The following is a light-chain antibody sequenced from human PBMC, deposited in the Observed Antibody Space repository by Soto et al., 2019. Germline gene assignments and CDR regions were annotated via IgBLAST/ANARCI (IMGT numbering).Light chain of an antibody. CDR2: EAS. CDR1: SNDVGTYNL. J-gene: IGLJ2*01. Sequence: QSVLTQPASVSGSPGQSITISCTGISNDVGTYNLVSWYQHHPGKAHKLIIYEASKRPSGVPNRFSGSKSGNTASLTISGLHAEDEADYYCCSYGRSVVFGGGTQLTVL. V-gene: IGLV2-23*01. CDR3: CSYGRSVV.